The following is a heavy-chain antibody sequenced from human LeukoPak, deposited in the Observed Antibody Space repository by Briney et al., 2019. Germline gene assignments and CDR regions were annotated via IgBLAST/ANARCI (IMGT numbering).Heavy chain of an antibody. CDR3: ARHRQRSVLLWFGDNWCDP. CDR1: GGSISSSSYY. Sequence: SETLSLTCTVSGGSISSSSYYWGWIRQPPGKGLEWIGSIYYSGSTYYNPSLKSRVTISVDTSKNQFSLKLSSVTAADTAVYYCARHRQRSVLLWFGDNWCDPWGQGTLVTVSS. J-gene: IGHJ5*02. CDR2: IYYSGST. V-gene: IGHV4-39*01. D-gene: IGHD3-10*01.